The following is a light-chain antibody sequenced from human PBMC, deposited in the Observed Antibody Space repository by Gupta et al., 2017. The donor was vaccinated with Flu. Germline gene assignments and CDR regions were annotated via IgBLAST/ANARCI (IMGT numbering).Light chain of an antibody. Sequence: EIVLTQSPGTLSLSPGERATLSCRAGQSVSSNYLAWYQQQPGQAPRLLIYGASSRATGIPDRFSGSGYVTDFTLTSTRREYADFAVYYGQQDCSSITFGQGTLLEI. V-gene: IGKV3-20*01. CDR3: QQDCSSIT. J-gene: IGKJ5*01. CDR1: QSVSSNY. CDR2: GAS.